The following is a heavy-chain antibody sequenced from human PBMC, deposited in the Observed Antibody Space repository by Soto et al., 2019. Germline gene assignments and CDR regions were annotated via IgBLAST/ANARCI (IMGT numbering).Heavy chain of an antibody. D-gene: IGHD3-10*01. CDR2: IYTSGSA. J-gene: IGHJ5*02. Sequence: SETLSLTCTVSGGSISSYYWSWIRQPAGTGLEWIGRIYTSGSADYNPSLKSRVTMSVDTSKHHCSLTLSAVTAADTAVYYCARVSMVRGVTWFDPWGQGTLVTVSS. CDR1: GGSISSYY. V-gene: IGHV4-4*07. CDR3: ARVSMVRGVTWFDP.